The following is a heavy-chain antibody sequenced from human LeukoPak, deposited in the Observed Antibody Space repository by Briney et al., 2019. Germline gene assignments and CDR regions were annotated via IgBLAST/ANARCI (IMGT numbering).Heavy chain of an antibody. Sequence: ASVKVSCKASGGTFSSYAISWVRQAPGQGLEWMGGIIPIFGTANYAQKFQGRVTITADKSTSTAYMELSSLRSEDTAVYYCAREKAVAEYYDSSDYSGKADSWGQGTLVTVSS. CDR3: AREKAVAEYYDSSDYSGKADS. D-gene: IGHD3-22*01. V-gene: IGHV1-69*06. CDR1: GGTFSSYA. CDR2: IIPIFGTA. J-gene: IGHJ5*02.